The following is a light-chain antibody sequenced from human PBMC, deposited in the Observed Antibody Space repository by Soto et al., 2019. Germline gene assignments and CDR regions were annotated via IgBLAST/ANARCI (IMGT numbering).Light chain of an antibody. CDR2: GAS. V-gene: IGKV3-20*01. CDR1: QSVSSTY. J-gene: IGKJ4*01. CDR3: QQYGSSVLT. Sequence: EIVLTQSPGTLSLSPGERATLSCRASQSVSSTYLAWYQQKPGQAPRLLIYGASSRATGIPDRFSGGGSGTDFTLTISSLEPEDFAVYYCQQYGSSVLTFGGGTKVEIK.